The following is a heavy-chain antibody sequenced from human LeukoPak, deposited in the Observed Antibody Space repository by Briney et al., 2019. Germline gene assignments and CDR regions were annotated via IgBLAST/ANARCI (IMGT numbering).Heavy chain of an antibody. D-gene: IGHD3-3*01. CDR2: VKNDGSST. Sequence: GGALRLSCAASGFAFSSHWMHWVRQAPGKGLVWVSHVKNDGSSTNYADSVRGRFTLSRDNAKNTLYLEMNSPRAEDTAVYYCARGNDYWSGYIDYWGQGTLVTVSS. V-gene: IGHV3-74*01. CDR1: GFAFSSHW. J-gene: IGHJ4*02. CDR3: ARGNDYWSGYIDY.